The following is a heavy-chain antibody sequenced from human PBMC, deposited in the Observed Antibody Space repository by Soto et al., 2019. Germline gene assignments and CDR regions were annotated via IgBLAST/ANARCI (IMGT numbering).Heavy chain of an antibody. V-gene: IGHV4-59*01. CDR1: GDSISSYY. Sequence: ETLSLTCPVSGDSISSYYWSWIRQPPGKGLEWIGYIYYTGDTNYNPSLKSRVTISVDTSKNQFSLKLASVTAADTAVYYCARESLRRGYSYGTFDNWGQGTLVTVSS. CDR2: IYYTGDT. J-gene: IGHJ4*02. D-gene: IGHD5-18*01. CDR3: ARESLRRGYSYGTFDN.